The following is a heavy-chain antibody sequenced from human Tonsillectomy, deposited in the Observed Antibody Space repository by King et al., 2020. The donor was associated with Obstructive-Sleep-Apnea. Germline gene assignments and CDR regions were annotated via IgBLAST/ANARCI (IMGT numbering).Heavy chain of an antibody. V-gene: IGHV4-30-2*01. CDR2: TYNSGSS. CDR1: GGSISSGGYS. J-gene: IGHJ2*01. Sequence: QLQESGSGLVKPSQTLSLTCAVSGGSISSGGYSWSWIRQPPGKGLEWIGYTYNSGSSYYNPSLKSRVTIYVDRSKNQFSLKLSSVTAADTAVYYCARGNNGEEKYFDLWGRGTLVTVSS. CDR3: ARGNNGEEKYFDL. D-gene: IGHD1/OR15-1a*01.